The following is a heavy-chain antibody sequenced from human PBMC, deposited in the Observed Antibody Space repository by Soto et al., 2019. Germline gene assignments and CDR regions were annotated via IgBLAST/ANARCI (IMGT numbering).Heavy chain of an antibody. J-gene: IGHJ6*02. V-gene: IGHV4-34*01. CDR1: GGSFSGYY. CDR2: INHSRTT. Sequence: SETLSLTCGVYGGSFSGYYWTWIRQAPGKGLEWIGEINHSRTTSYSPSLKSRITISPDTPKNQFSLQLNSVTPEDTAVYYCARDYYYGMDVWAQGTTVTVSS. CDR3: ARDYYYGMDV.